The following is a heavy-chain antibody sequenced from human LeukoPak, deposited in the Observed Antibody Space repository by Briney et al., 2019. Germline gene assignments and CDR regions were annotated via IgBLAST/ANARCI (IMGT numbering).Heavy chain of an antibody. J-gene: IGHJ3*02. CDR2: ISSSGSTK. V-gene: IGHV3-48*01. Sequence: GGSLRLSCAASGFTLSSYSMNWVRQAPGKGLEWVSYISSSGSTKYYADSVKGRFTISRDNSKNTLYLQMNSLRAEDTAVYYCAKGGDYDSSGYPYAFDIWGQGTMVTVSS. D-gene: IGHD3-22*01. CDR3: AKGGDYDSSGYPYAFDI. CDR1: GFTLSSYS.